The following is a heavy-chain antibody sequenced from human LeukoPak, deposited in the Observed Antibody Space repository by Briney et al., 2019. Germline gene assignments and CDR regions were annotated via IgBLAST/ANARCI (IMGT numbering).Heavy chain of an antibody. D-gene: IGHD3-3*01. CDR1: GGSFSGYY. CDR2: INHSGST. J-gene: IGHJ6*03. V-gene: IGHV4-34*01. CDR3: ARERSYYDFWSGYYTGHYYYYMDV. Sequence: PSETLSLTCAVYGGSFSGYYWSWIRQPPGKGLEWIGEINHSGSTNYNPSLKSRVTISVDTSKNQFSLKLSSVTAADTAVYYCARERSYYDFWSGYYTGHYYYYMDVWGKGTTVTVSS.